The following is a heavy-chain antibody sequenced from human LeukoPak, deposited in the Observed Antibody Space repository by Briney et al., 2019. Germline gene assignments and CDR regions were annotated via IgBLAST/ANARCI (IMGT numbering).Heavy chain of an antibody. Sequence: GESLKISCKGSGYSFTTYWISWVRQMPGKGLEWMGRIDPSDSYTNYSPSFQGHVTISADKSISTAYLQWSSLKASDTAMYYCARSPHGMVRGTHGMDVWGKGTTVTVSS. D-gene: IGHD3-10*01. CDR3: ARSPHGMVRGTHGMDV. CDR1: GYSFTTYW. J-gene: IGHJ6*04. CDR2: IDPSDSYT. V-gene: IGHV5-10-1*01.